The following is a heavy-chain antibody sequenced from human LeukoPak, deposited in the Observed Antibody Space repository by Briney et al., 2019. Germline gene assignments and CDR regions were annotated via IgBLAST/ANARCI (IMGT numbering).Heavy chain of an antibody. CDR1: GGSISSGGYC. D-gene: IGHD2-2*01. V-gene: IGHV4-30-2*01. CDR3: ARTRPEEYQLPTIYYYYMDV. Sequence: SQTLSLTCTVSGGSISSGGYCWSWIRQPPGKGLEWIGYIYHSGSTYYNPSLKSRVTISVDRSKNQFPLKLSSVTAADTAVYYCARTRPEEYQLPTIYYYYMDVWGKGTTVTVSS. CDR2: IYHSGST. J-gene: IGHJ6*03.